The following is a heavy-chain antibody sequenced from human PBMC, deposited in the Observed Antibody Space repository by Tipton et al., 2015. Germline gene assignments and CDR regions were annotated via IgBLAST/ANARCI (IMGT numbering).Heavy chain of an antibody. CDR2: INPNRGGT. D-gene: IGHD4-23*01. Sequence: QLVQSGAEVKKPGASVKVSCKASGYTFTGYYMHWVRQAPGQGLEWMGWINPNRGGTNYAQKFQGRVTMTRDTSINTAYMELSRLRSDDTAVYYCARKQLPSYYYYGMDVWGQGTTVTVSS. CDR3: ARKQLPSYYYYGMDV. J-gene: IGHJ6*02. CDR1: GYTFTGYY. V-gene: IGHV1-2*02.